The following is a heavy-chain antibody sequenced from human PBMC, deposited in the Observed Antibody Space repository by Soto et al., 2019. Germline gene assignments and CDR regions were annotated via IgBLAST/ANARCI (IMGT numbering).Heavy chain of an antibody. CDR2: ISGSGNYT. CDR3: AREGINNYNQYYFDS. J-gene: IGHJ4*02. V-gene: IGHV3-11*06. CDR1: GFTFGDYY. D-gene: IGHD4-4*01. Sequence: PGWSLRLSCAASGFTFGDYYMNWVRQAPGKGLEWGSSISGSGNYTHYADFLRGRFTISRDNAKTSLYLQMNSLRAEDTAVYYCAREGINNYNQYYFDSWGQGTVVTVS.